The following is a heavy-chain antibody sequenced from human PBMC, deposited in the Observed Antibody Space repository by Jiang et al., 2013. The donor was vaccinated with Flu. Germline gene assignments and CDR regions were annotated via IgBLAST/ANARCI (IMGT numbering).Heavy chain of an antibody. V-gene: IGHV4-59*01. J-gene: IGHJ2*01. D-gene: IGHD4-23*01. CDR3: ARRVKNDYGGKRGWYFDL. CDR2: IYYSGST. Sequence: GSGLVKPSETLSLTCTVSGGSISSYYWSWIRQPPGKGLEWIGYIYYSGSTNYNPSLKSRVTISVDTSKNQFSLKLSSVTAADTAVYYCARRVKNDYGGKRGWYFDLWGRGTLVTVSS. CDR1: GGSISSYY.